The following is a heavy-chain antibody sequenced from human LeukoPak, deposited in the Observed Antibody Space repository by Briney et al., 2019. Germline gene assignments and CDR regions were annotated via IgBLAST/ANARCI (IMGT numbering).Heavy chain of an antibody. D-gene: IGHD3-22*01. V-gene: IGHV4-59*01. Sequence: SETLSLTCTVSGGSISSYYWSWIRQPPGKGLGWIGYIYYSGSTNYNPSLKSRVTISVDTSKNQFSLKLSFVTAADTAVYYCASRLRDYYDSSGYWNWFDPWGQGTLVTVSS. CDR3: ASRLRDYYDSSGYWNWFDP. J-gene: IGHJ5*02. CDR1: GGSISSYY. CDR2: IYYSGST.